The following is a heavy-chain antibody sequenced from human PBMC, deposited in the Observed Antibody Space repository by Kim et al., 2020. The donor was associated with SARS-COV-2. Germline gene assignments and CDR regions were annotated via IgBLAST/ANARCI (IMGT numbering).Heavy chain of an antibody. Sequence: ASVKVSCEASGYTFASFHMHWVRQAPGQGLEWMALMNPSTGSASYAQKFQGRVTMTRDTSTSTVYMELSSLRSDDTAVYYCARAHQGPYRWSYSLNFWGQGALVTVSS. D-gene: IGHD1-26*01. V-gene: IGHV1-46*01. CDR3: ARAHQGPYRWSYSLNF. J-gene: IGHJ4*02. CDR2: MNPSTGSA. CDR1: GYTFASFH.